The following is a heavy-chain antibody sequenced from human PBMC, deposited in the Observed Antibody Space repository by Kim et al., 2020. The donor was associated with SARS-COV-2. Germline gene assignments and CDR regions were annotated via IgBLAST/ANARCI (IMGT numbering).Heavy chain of an antibody. J-gene: IGHJ4*02. CDR1: GGSVSSSSYY. CDR3: ARRVVVTAEDYFDY. CDR2: IYYSGST. V-gene: IGHV4-39*01. Sequence: SETLSLTCTVSGGSVSSSSYYWGWIRQPPGKGLEWIGSIYYSGSTYYNPSLKSRVTISVDTSKNQFSLKLSSVTAADTAMYYCARRVVVTAEDYFDYWGQGTLVAVSS. D-gene: IGHD2-21*02.